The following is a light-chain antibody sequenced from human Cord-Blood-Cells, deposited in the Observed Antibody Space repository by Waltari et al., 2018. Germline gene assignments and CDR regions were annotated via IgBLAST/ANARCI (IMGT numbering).Light chain of an antibody. CDR2: DAS. V-gene: IGKV1-33*01. J-gene: IGKJ4*01. Sequence: IQMTQAPSSLPASGGLSVTITCQASQDISNYLTWYQQKPGKAPKLLIYDASTLETGFPSRFSGSGSGTDFTLTISSLQPEDIATYYCQQYDNLPLTFGGGTKVEIK. CDR1: QDISNY. CDR3: QQYDNLPLT.